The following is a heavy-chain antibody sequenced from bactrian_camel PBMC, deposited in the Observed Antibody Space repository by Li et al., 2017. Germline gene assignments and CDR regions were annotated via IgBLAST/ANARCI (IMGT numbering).Heavy chain of an antibody. V-gene: IGHV3S31*01. J-gene: IGHJ4*01. D-gene: IGHD2*01. CDR1: GFVFSSYA. CDR3: AHGDSSSGNNY. Sequence: DVQLVESGGGVAQPGGSLRLSCEASGFVFSSYAMTWVRQAPGKGLEWVSAIDGNGRYTYYADSVKGRFTISRDNAMYTLYLQLNGLKTEDTAMYYCAHGDSSSGNNYWGHGTQVTVS. CDR2: IDGNGRYT.